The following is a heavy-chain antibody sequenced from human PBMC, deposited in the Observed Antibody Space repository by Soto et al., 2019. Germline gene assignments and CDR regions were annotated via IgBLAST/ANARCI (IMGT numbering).Heavy chain of an antibody. D-gene: IGHD4-17*01. V-gene: IGHV4-59*08. CDR3: ARSPYGDRQYYWFDP. Sequence: QVQLQESGPGLVKPSETLSLTCTVSGGSLSNYYWNWIRQPPGKALEWIAYIYYSGSTNYNPSLKGRVTISVDTSKNQFSLKLSSVTAADTAMYYCARSPYGDRQYYWFDPWGQGTLVTVSS. CDR2: IYYSGST. CDR1: GGSLSNYY. J-gene: IGHJ5*02.